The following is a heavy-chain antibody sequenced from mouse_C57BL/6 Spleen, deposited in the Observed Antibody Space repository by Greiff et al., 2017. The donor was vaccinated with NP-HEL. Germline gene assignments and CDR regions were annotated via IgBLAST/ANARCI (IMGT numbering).Heavy chain of an antibody. Sequence: QVQLQQPGAELVKPGASVKMSCKASGYTFTSYWITWVKQRPGQGLEWIGDIYPGSGSTNYNEKFKSKATLTVDTSSSTAYMQLSSLTSEDSAVYYCARRRIYYYYESYYAMDYWGQGTSVTVSS. CDR1: GYTFTSYW. J-gene: IGHJ4*01. CDR3: ARRRIYYYYESYYAMDY. CDR2: IYPGSGST. D-gene: IGHD2-4*01. V-gene: IGHV1-55*01.